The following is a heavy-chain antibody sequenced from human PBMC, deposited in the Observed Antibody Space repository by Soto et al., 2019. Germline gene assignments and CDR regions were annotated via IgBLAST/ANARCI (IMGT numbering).Heavy chain of an antibody. CDR2: ISGSGGST. D-gene: IGHD3-9*01. V-gene: IGHV3-23*01. Sequence: GGSLRLSCAASGFTFSSYAMSWVRQAPGKGLEWVSAISGSGGSTYYADSVKGRFTISRDNSKNTLYLQMNSLRAEDTAVYYCARETPYYDILTGYPNYYMDVWGKGTTVTVSS. CDR1: GFTFSSYA. J-gene: IGHJ6*03. CDR3: ARETPYYDILTGYPNYYMDV.